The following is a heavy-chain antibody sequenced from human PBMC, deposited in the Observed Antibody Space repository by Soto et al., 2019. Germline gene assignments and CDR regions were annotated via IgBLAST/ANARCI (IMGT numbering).Heavy chain of an antibody. J-gene: IGHJ3*02. Sequence: SVKVSCKASGYTFTSFCISWVRPAPGQGLEWMGGIIPTFGTANYAQKFQGRVTITADESPSTAYMELSSLRSEGTAVYYCARGTYCGGDCYLDAFYIWGQGTMVTVSS. V-gene: IGHV1-69*13. CDR2: IIPTFGTA. CDR1: GYTFTSFC. CDR3: ARGTYCGGDCYLDAFYI. D-gene: IGHD2-21*02.